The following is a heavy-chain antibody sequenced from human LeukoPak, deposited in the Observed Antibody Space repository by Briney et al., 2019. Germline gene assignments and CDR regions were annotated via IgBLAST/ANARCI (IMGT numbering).Heavy chain of an antibody. CDR1: VFTFSSYE. CDR3: ARGGAMVDY. D-gene: IGHD5-18*01. V-gene: IGHV3-48*03. CDR2: ISSSGSTI. J-gene: IGHJ4*02. Sequence: GGSLRLSCAASVFTFSSYEMNWVRQAPGKGLDWVSYISSSGSTISYEDSVKGRFTISRDNAKNSLYLQMNSLRAEDTAVYYCARGGAMVDYWGQGTLVTVSS.